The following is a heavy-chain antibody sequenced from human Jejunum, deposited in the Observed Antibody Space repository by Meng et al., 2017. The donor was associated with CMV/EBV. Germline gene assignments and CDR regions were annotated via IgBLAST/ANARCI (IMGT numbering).Heavy chain of an antibody. D-gene: IGHD2-2*01. Sequence: WVRQVRGQGLEWMGWIGAYNGNTNYAPKFQGRVTLTTDTSTTTAYMELKSLRSDDTAFYYCARDHDSGRVSSDILVVPASTRLFDYWGQGTLVTVSS. J-gene: IGHJ4*02. V-gene: IGHV1-18*01. CDR2: IGAYNGNT. CDR3: ARDHDSGRVSSDILVVPASTRLFDY.